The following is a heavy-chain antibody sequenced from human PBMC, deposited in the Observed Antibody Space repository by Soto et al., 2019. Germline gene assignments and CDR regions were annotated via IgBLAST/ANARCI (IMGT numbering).Heavy chain of an antibody. Sequence: PGGSLRLSCAAPGFTFSSYEMNWVRQARGKGLEWVSYISSSGSTIYYADSVKGRFTISRDNAKNSLYLQMNSLRAEDTAVYYCARGWSYYYYGMDVWGQGTTVTVSS. CDR3: ARGWSYYYYGMDV. V-gene: IGHV3-48*03. D-gene: IGHD6-13*01. J-gene: IGHJ6*02. CDR2: ISSSGSTI. CDR1: GFTFSSYE.